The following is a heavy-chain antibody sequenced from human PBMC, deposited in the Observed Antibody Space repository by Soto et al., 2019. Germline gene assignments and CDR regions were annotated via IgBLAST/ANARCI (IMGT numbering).Heavy chain of an antibody. V-gene: IGHV3-23*01. CDR2: ISGGGGRT. CDR1: GFSLSSYA. Sequence: GGSLRLSCAAPGFSLSSYAMSWVRQAPGKGLEWVSGISGGGGRTYYADSVKGRFTISRDNSKNTLYVQVNSLRAEDTAVYYCAKGRDELDYMDVWGKGTTVTVSS. J-gene: IGHJ6*03. CDR3: AKGRDELDYMDV.